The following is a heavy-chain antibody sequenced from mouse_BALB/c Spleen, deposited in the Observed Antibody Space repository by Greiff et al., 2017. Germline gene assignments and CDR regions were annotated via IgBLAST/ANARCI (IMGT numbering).Heavy chain of an antibody. J-gene: IGHJ3*01. V-gene: IGHV2-9*02. CDR1: GFSLTSYG. Sequence: QVQLQQSGPGLVAPSQSLSITCTVSGFSLTSYGVHWVRQPPGKGLEWLGVIWAGGSTNYNSALMSRLSISKDNSKSQVFLKMNSLQTDDTAMYYCARGKYYDYDGFAYWGQGTLVTVSA. D-gene: IGHD2-4*01. CDR2: IWAGGST. CDR3: ARGKYYDYDGFAY.